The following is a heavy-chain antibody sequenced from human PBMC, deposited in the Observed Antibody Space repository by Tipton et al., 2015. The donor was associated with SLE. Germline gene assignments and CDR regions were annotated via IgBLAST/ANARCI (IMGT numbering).Heavy chain of an antibody. CDR2: INPNSGNT. J-gene: IGHJ3*02. CDR3: ARGRAKDAFDI. Sequence: QVQLVQSGAEVKKPGASVKVSCKASGYTFTGYYMHWVRQAPGQGLEWMGRINPNSGNTGYAQKFQGRVTMTRNASISTAYMELSSLRSEDTAVYYCARGRAKDAFDIWGQGTMVTVSS. D-gene: IGHD1-26*01. V-gene: IGHV1-8*02. CDR1: GYTFTGYY.